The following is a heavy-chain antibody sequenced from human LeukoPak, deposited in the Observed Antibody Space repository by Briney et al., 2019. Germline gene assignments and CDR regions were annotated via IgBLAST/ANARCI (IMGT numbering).Heavy chain of an antibody. CDR3: ARRAGFGEALDFDY. CDR2: ITHSGIT. D-gene: IGHD3-10*01. Sequence: SETLSLTCAVYGGSFSGYYWSWIRQPPGKGLEWIGQITHSGITNYNPSLKSRVTISLDTSKNQFSLNLSSMTAADTAVYYCARRAGFGEALDFDYWGQGTLVTVSS. J-gene: IGHJ4*02. V-gene: IGHV4-34*01. CDR1: GGSFSGYY.